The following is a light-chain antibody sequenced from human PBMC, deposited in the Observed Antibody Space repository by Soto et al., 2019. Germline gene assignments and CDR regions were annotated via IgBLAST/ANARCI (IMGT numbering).Light chain of an antibody. V-gene: IGKV3-20*01. CDR2: GAS. Sequence: EIVLTQSPGTLSLSPGERATLSCRASQSVSSSYLAWYQQKPGQAPRLLIYGASGRATGIPDRFSGSGSGTDFTLTISRLEPGDFAVYYCQQYGSSPITFGGGTKVDIK. CDR3: QQYGSSPIT. J-gene: IGKJ4*01. CDR1: QSVSSSY.